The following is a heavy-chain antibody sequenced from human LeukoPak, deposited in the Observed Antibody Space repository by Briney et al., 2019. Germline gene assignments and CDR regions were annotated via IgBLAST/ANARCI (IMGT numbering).Heavy chain of an antibody. V-gene: IGHV1-69*01. CDR3: ARGNLPLGGWYNY. CDR2: IIPIFGTA. Sequence: SVKVSCKASGGTFSSYAISWVRQAPGQGLEWMGGIIPIFGTANYAQKFQGRVTITADESTSTAYMELSSLRSEDTAVYYCARGNLPLGGWYNYWGQGTLVTVSS. D-gene: IGHD3-16*01. CDR1: GGTFSSYA. J-gene: IGHJ4*02.